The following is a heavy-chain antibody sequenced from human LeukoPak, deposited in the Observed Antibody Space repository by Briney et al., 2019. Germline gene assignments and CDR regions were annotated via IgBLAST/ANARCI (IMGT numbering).Heavy chain of an antibody. V-gene: IGHV3-53*01. CDR3: ARRLAAAGYGMDV. D-gene: IGHD6-13*01. CDR1: GFTVSSNY. J-gene: IGHJ6*02. CDR2: IFSGGST. Sequence: GGSLRLSCAASGFTVSSNYMSWVRQAPGKGLEWVSVIFSGGSTYYADSVKGRFTISRDNSKNTLYLQMNSLGAEDTAVYYCARRLAAAGYGMDVWGQGTTVTVSS.